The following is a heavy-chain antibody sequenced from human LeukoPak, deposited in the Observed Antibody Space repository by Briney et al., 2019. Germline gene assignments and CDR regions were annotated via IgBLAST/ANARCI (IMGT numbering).Heavy chain of an antibody. J-gene: IGHJ4*02. CDR2: IIPIFGTA. Sequence: GSSVKVSCKASGGTFSSYAISWVRQAPGQGLEWMGGIIPIFGTANYAQKFQGRVTITADESTSTAYMELSSLRSEDTAVYYCARAGVTMVRGPVPDDYWGQGTLVTVSS. V-gene: IGHV1-69*13. D-gene: IGHD3-10*01. CDR3: ARAGVTMVRGPVPDDY. CDR1: GGTFSSYA.